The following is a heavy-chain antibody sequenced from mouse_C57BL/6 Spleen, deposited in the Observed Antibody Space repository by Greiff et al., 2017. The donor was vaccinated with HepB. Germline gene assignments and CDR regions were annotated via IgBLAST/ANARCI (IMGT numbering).Heavy chain of an antibody. CDR2: ISSGSSTI. Sequence: EVKLMESGGGLVKPGGSLKLSCAASGFTFSDYGMHWVRQAPEKGLEWVAYISSGSSTIYYADTVKGRFTISRDNAKNTLFLQMTSLRSEDTAMYYCARNTMITTGAMDYWGQGTSVTVPS. CDR3: ARNTMITTGAMDY. V-gene: IGHV5-17*01. J-gene: IGHJ4*01. CDR1: GFTFSDYG. D-gene: IGHD2-4*01.